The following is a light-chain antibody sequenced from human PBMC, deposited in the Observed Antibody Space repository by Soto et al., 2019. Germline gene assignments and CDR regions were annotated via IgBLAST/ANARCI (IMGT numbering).Light chain of an antibody. J-gene: IGKJ1*01. CDR1: ESLLHSNGYNY. CDR2: LGS. V-gene: IGKV2-28*01. CDR3: MQPLQSWT. Sequence: VVTQSALSLPVTLGQASSMSCSSSESLLHSNGYNYLDWYLQKPGQSPQLLIYLGSNRASGVPDRFSGSGSGTDFTLKISRVEAEDVGVYYCMQPLQSWTFGQGTKVDIK.